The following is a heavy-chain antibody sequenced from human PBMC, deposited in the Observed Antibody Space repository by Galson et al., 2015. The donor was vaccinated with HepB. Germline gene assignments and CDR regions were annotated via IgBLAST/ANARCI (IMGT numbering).Heavy chain of an antibody. J-gene: IGHJ4*02. CDR3: ASGNSGSYSDYFDY. V-gene: IGHV3-48*02. D-gene: IGHD1-26*01. Sequence: GRFTISRDNAKNSLYLQMNSLRDEDTAVYYCASGNSGSYSDYFDYWGQGTLVTVSS.